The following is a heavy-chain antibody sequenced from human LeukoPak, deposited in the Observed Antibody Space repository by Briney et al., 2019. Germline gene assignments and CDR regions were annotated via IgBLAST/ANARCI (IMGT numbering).Heavy chain of an antibody. D-gene: IGHD3-9*01. Sequence: ASVKVSCKASGYTFTGYYMHWVRQAPGQGPEWMGWINPNSGGTNYAQKFQGRVTMTRDTSISTAYMELSSLISGDTALYYCARGYYNVLTGHLYFFDYWGQGTLVTVSS. V-gene: IGHV1-2*02. J-gene: IGHJ4*02. CDR3: ARGYYNVLTGHLYFFDY. CDR1: GYTFTGYY. CDR2: INPNSGGT.